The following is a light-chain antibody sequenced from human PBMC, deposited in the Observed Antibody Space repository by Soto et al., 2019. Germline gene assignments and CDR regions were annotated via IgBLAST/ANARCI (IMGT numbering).Light chain of an antibody. CDR2: GPS. J-gene: IGKJ2*01. CDR1: QSVSSN. V-gene: IGKV3-15*01. Sequence: EIVMTQSPATLSVSPGERATLSCRASQSVSSNLAWYQQKPGQAPRLLIYGPSTRATGMPARFSGSGSGTEFTLTISSLQSEDFAVYYCQQYNNWPPMYTFGQGTKLEIK. CDR3: QQYNNWPPMYT.